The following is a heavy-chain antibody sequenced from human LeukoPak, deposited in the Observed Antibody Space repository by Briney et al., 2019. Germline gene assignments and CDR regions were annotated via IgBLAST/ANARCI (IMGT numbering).Heavy chain of an antibody. CDR1: GGSFSGYY. CDR3: AGGMGGYDNFDY. V-gene: IGHV4-34*01. J-gene: IGHJ4*02. Sequence: SETLSLTCAVYGGSFSGYYWSWIRQPPGKGLEWIGEINHSGSTNYNPSLKSRVTISVDTSKNQFSLKLSSVTAADTAVYYCAGGMGGYDNFDYWGQGTLVTVSS. CDR2: INHSGST. D-gene: IGHD5-12*01.